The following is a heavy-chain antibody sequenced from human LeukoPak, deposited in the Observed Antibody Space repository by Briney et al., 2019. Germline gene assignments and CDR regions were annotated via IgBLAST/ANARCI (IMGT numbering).Heavy chain of an antibody. CDR3: AKRSGYTTGWFFDF. V-gene: IGHV3-23*01. Sequence: GGSLRLSRAASGFSFSSYAMSGVRQAPGKGLEWVSSISGSGDNTYYAESVKGRFTISRDNSKNTLFLQMNSLRAEDTAVFYCAKRSGYTTGWFFDFWGQGTLVTVSS. D-gene: IGHD6-19*01. CDR1: GFSFSSYA. J-gene: IGHJ4*02. CDR2: ISGSGDNT.